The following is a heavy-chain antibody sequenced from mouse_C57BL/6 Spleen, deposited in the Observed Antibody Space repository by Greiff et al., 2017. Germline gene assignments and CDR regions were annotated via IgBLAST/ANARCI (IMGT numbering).Heavy chain of an antibody. V-gene: IGHV1-69*01. CDR2: IDPSDSYT. Sequence: QVQLQQPGAELVMPGASVKLSWKASGYTFTSYWMHWVKQRPGQGLEWIGEIDPSDSYTNYNQKFKGKSTLTVDKSSSTAYMQLSSLTSEDSAVYYCARSKEDFDYWGQGTTLTVSS. CDR3: ARSKEDFDY. CDR1: GYTFTSYW. J-gene: IGHJ2*01.